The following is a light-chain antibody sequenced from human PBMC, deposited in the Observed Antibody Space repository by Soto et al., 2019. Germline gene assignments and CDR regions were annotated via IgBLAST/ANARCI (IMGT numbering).Light chain of an antibody. J-gene: IGKJ1*01. CDR2: HAS. Sequence: AIQMTQSPSSLSASVGDRVTITCRASQDIGSDLGWYQQKPGKAPGLLIYHASVLQSGVPSRFSGGGSGTEFTLTISSLQPDDFATYYCHQYHTYSTFGQGTKV. CDR3: HQYHTYST. V-gene: IGKV1-6*01. CDR1: QDIGSD.